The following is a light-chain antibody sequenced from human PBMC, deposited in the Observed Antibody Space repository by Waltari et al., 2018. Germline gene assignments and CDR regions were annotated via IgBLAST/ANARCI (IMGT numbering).Light chain of an antibody. Sequence: DVVLTQSPLFLPVTLGQPASISCRSTQRLENTDGNTYLDWFLQRPGQSPRRLIYKVSERDSGVPDRFSGIGSGSNFTLKISRVEAEDGGVYYCLQAPITFGPGTRVDIK. J-gene: IGKJ3*01. CDR1: QRLENTDGNTY. CDR2: KVS. CDR3: LQAPIT. V-gene: IGKV2-30*01.